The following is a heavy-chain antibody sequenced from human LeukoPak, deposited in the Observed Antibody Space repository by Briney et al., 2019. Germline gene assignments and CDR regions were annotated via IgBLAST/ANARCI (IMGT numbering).Heavy chain of an antibody. CDR2: IYYSGST. V-gene: IGHV4-59*01. D-gene: IGHD6-19*01. CDR1: GGSISSYY. J-gene: IGHJ4*02. Sequence: SETLSLTCTVSGGSISSYYWSWIRQSPGKGLEGGGNIYYSGSTNYNPSVKSRVTISVVTSKNQFSLNLTSVTAADTAVYYCAREGSLMGYYSGLGFNYWGQGTLVTVSS. CDR3: AREGSLMGYYSGLGFNY.